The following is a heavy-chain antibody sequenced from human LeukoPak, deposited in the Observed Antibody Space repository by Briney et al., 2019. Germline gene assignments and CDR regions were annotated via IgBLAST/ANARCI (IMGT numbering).Heavy chain of an antibody. D-gene: IGHD2-2*02. Sequence: GASVKVSCKASGYTFTGYYIYWVRQAPGQGLEWMGWINPNSGGTNYAQKFQGRVPMTSDTSISTAYMELSSLRSDDTAVYYCAREGQYCGSTTCYTGFDFWGQGTLVTVSS. V-gene: IGHV1-2*02. J-gene: IGHJ4*02. CDR2: INPNSGGT. CDR1: GYTFTGYY. CDR3: AREGQYCGSTTCYTGFDF.